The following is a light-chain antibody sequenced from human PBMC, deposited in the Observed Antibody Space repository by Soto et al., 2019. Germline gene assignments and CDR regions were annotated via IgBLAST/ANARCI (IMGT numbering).Light chain of an antibody. J-gene: IGKJ1*01. CDR3: QQYGGSGT. CDR1: QSISGN. V-gene: IGKV3-20*01. Sequence: EIVLTQSPGTLSLSPGESATLSCRASQSISGNLAWYQQKPGLAPRLLIYDASNRATGIPARFSGSGSGTDFTLTISSLEPEDFAVYYCQQYGGSGTFGQGTKVDIK. CDR2: DAS.